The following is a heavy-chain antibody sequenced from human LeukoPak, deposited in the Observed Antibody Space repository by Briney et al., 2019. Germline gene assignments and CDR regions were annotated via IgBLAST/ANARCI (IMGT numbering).Heavy chain of an antibody. CDR1: GDSVSSNSAA. J-gene: IGHJ4*02. CDR3: AGGGARLDY. Sequence: SQTLSLTCVISGDSVSSNSAAWNWIRQSPSRGLEWLGRTYYRSKWYNDYAVSVESRITNNPNTSKNQYSLRLSAVTPEDTAIYSCAGGGARLDYWGQGTLVTVSS. V-gene: IGHV6-1*01. CDR2: TYYRSKWYN.